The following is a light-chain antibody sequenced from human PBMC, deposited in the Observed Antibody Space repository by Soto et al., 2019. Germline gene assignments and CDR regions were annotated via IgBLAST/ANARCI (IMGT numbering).Light chain of an antibody. CDR3: CSYARGSTYV. V-gene: IGLV2-23*01. J-gene: IGLJ1*01. Sequence: QSALTQPASVSGSPGQSITISCTGTSSDVGNYNLVSWYQQHPGKAPKLMIYEGSKRPSGVSNRFSGSKSDNTASLTISGLQAEDEAHYYCCSYARGSTYVFXTGTKFTVL. CDR2: EGS. CDR1: SSDVGNYNL.